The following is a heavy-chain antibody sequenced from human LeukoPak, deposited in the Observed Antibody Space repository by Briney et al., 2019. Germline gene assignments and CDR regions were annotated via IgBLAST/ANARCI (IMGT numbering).Heavy chain of an antibody. CDR3: ARVQLGGHDY. Sequence: GASVEVSCKASGYTFTGYYMQWVRQAPGHGLEWMGWINPNSGGTNYAQKFQGRGTMTRDTSISTAYMELSRLRSDDTAVYYCARVQLGGHDYWGQGTLVTVSS. D-gene: IGHD2-15*01. CDR2: INPNSGGT. J-gene: IGHJ4*02. CDR1: GYTFTGYY. V-gene: IGHV1-2*02.